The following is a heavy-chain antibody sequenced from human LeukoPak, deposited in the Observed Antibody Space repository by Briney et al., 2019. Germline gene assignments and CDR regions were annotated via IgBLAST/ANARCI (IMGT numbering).Heavy chain of an antibody. J-gene: IGHJ6*02. CDR1: GFTFSNYW. Sequence: GSLRLSCAASGFTFSNYWMHWVRQAPGKGLVWVSRINSDGSSTSYADSVKGRFTISRDNAKNTLYLQMNSLRAEDTAVYYCARDLPTIYGFQDYYGMDVWGQGTTVTVSS. CDR2: INSDGSST. V-gene: IGHV3-74*01. CDR3: ARDLPTIYGFQDYYGMDV. D-gene: IGHD3-3*01.